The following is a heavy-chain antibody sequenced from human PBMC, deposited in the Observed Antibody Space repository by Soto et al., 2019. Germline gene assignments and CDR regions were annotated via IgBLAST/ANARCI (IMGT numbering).Heavy chain of an antibody. CDR3: AGERWLQDYNWFDP. CDR2: IYYSGST. Sequence: SETLSLTCTVSGGSISSGDYYWSWIRQPPGKGLEWIGYIYYSGSTYYNPSLKSRVTISVDTSKNQFSLKLSSVTAADTAVYYCAGERWLQDYNWFDPWGQGTLVTVSS. CDR1: GGSISSGDYY. V-gene: IGHV4-30-4*01. J-gene: IGHJ5*02. D-gene: IGHD5-12*01.